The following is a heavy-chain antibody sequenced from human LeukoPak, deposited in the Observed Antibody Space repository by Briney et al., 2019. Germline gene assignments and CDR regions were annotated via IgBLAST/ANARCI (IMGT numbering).Heavy chain of an antibody. CDR1: GFTVSSNY. D-gene: IGHD3-9*01. CDR2: IYSGGST. Sequence: GGSLRLSCAASGFTVSSNYMSWVRQAPGKGLEWVSVIYSGGSTYYADSVKGRFTISRDNSKNTLYLQMNSLRAEDTAVYYCARGNTGYYDILTGLSSAFDIWGQGTMVTVSS. J-gene: IGHJ3*02. CDR3: ARGNTGYYDILTGLSSAFDI. V-gene: IGHV3-66*01.